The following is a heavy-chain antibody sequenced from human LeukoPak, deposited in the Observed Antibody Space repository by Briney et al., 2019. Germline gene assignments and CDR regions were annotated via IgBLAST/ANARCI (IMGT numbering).Heavy chain of an antibody. CDR3: AKGLTYYYDSPPYYFDY. D-gene: IGHD3-22*01. J-gene: IGHJ4*02. Sequence: GGSLRLSCAASGFTFSNAWMSWVRQAPGKGLEWVSAISGSGGSTYYADSVKGRFTISRDNSKNTLYLQMNSLRAEDTAVYYCAKGLTYYYDSPPYYFDYWGQGTLVTVSS. V-gene: IGHV3-23*01. CDR1: GFTFSNAW. CDR2: ISGSGGST.